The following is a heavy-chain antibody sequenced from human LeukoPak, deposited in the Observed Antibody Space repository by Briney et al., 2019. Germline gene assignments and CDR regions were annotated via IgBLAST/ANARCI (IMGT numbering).Heavy chain of an antibody. CDR3: PVVPAADYYYYYMDV. D-gene: IGHD2-2*01. CDR2: ISGSGGST. V-gene: IGHV3-23*01. CDR1: GFTFSSYA. Sequence: HPGGSLRLSCAASGFTFSSYAMSWVRQAPRKGLEWVSAISGSGGSTCYADSVKGRFTISRDNSKNTLYLQMNSLRAEDTAVYYCPVVPAADYYYYYMDVWGKGTTVTVSS. J-gene: IGHJ6*03.